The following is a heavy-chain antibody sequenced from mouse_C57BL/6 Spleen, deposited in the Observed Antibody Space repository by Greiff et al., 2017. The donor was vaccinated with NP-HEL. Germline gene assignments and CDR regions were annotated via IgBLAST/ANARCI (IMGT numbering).Heavy chain of an antibody. CDR3: ARGTTVDY. D-gene: IGHD1-1*01. V-gene: IGHV5-17*01. CDR1: GFTFSDYG. Sequence: VESGGGLVKPGGSLKLSCTASGFTFSDYGMHWVRQAPEKGLERVAYISRGSSTIYYADTVKGRFTISRDNAKNTLFLQMTSLRSEDTAMYYCARGTTVDYWGQGTTLTVSS. J-gene: IGHJ2*01. CDR2: ISRGSSTI.